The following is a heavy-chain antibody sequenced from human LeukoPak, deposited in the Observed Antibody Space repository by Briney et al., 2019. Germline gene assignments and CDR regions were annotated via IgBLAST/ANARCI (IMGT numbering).Heavy chain of an antibody. D-gene: IGHD1-26*01. V-gene: IGHV3-48*04. CDR1: GFTFSTYS. CDR2: ISGTSNTI. J-gene: IGHJ4*02. CDR3: ARVTWSGSYHFDY. Sequence: PGGSLRLSCVASGFTFSTYSMNWVRQAPGRGLDWVSYISGTSNTIYYADSVKGRFTISRDNAKNSLYLQMNSLRAEDTAVYYCARVTWSGSYHFDYWGQGTLVTVSS.